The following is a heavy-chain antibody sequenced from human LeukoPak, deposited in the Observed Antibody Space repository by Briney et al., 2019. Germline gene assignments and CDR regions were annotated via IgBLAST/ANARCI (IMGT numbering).Heavy chain of an antibody. CDR1: GFTFSSHW. Sequence: GGSLRLSCAASGFTFSSHWMHWVRQAPGKGLVWVSRVNSDGSSTTYADSVKGRFTVSRDNAKNTLYLQMNSLRAEDTAVYYCARVGTPVDYWGQGTLVTVSS. J-gene: IGHJ4*02. CDR3: ARVGTPVDY. D-gene: IGHD4-23*01. CDR2: VNSDGSST. V-gene: IGHV3-74*01.